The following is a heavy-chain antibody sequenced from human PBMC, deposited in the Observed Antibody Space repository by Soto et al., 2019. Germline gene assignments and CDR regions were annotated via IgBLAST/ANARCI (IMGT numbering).Heavy chain of an antibody. CDR3: ARIGCCSSTSCLDY. CDR1: GGTFSSYT. Sequence: SVKVSCKASGGTFSSYTISWVRQAPGQGLEWMGRIIPILGIANYAQKFQGRVTITADKSTSTAYMELSSLRSEDTAVYYCARIGCCSSTSCLDYWGQGTLVTVSS. J-gene: IGHJ4*02. D-gene: IGHD2-2*01. CDR2: IIPILGIA. V-gene: IGHV1-69*02.